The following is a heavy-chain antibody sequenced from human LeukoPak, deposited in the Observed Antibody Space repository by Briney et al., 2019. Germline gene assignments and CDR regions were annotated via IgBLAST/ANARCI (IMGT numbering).Heavy chain of an antibody. J-gene: IGHJ4*02. Sequence: ASVKVSCKASGYTFTSCGVNWVRQAPGQGLEWMGWISAYNGDTKYAQKFQGRVTMTTDTSTSTAYMEVTSLRSDDTAVYYCARAVGDYGDYVGYWGQGTLVTVSS. CDR2: ISAYNGDT. CDR1: GYTFTSCG. CDR3: ARAVGDYGDYVGY. D-gene: IGHD4-17*01. V-gene: IGHV1-18*01.